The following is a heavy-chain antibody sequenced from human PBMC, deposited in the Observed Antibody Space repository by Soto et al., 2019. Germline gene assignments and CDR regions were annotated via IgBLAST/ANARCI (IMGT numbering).Heavy chain of an antibody. CDR1: GGTFSSYA. J-gene: IGHJ6*02. CDR2: LIPIFGTA. CDR3: ASPVTGTTRAFYYYYGMDV. Sequence: QVQLVQSGAEVKKPGSSVKVSCKASGGTFSSYAISWVRQAPGQGLGWMEGLIPIFGTANYAQRLQGRVTITADESTSTAYMELSSLRSEDTAVYYCASPVTGTTRAFYYYYGMDVWGQGTTVTVSS. V-gene: IGHV1-69*01. D-gene: IGHD1-20*01.